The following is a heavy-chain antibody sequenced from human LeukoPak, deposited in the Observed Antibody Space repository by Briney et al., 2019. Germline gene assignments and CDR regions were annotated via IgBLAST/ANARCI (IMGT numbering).Heavy chain of an antibody. CDR3: ARDFYGSGIGSWFDP. Sequence: SETLSLTCTVSGGSISSYYWSWLRQPPGKGLEWIGYIYYSGSTNYNPSLKSRVTISVDTSKNQFSLKLSSVTAADTAVYYCARDFYGSGIGSWFDPWGQGTLVTVSS. CDR1: GGSISSYY. CDR2: IYYSGST. V-gene: IGHV4-59*01. J-gene: IGHJ5*02. D-gene: IGHD3-10*01.